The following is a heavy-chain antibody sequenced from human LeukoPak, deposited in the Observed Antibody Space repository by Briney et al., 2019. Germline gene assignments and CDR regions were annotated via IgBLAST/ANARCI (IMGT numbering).Heavy chain of an antibody. CDR1: GFTFSSYG. J-gene: IGHJ4*02. CDR3: ARDVGVGYFDY. D-gene: IGHD2-15*01. Sequence: QPGRSLRLSCAASGFTFSSYGMHWVRQAPGKGLEWVAVIWYDGSNKYYADSVKGRFTISRDNSKNTLYLQMNGLRAEDTAVYYCARDVGVGYFDYWGQGTLVTVSS. V-gene: IGHV3-33*01. CDR2: IWYDGSNK.